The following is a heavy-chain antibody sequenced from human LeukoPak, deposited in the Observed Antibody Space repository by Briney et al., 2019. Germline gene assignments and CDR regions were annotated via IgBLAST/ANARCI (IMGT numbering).Heavy chain of an antibody. V-gene: IGHV4-59*02. CDR3: SEGYFEPFDH. Sequence: SETLSLTCVVSGASVSSSHWNWIRQLPGKGLEWIGCLSYTGKTDYNPSLTSRVTMSLDTSKNQVSLKLSSLTAADTAIYYCSEGYFEPFDHWGQGTLVTVSS. J-gene: IGHJ4*02. CDR1: GASVSSSH. CDR2: LSYTGKT. D-gene: IGHD2/OR15-2a*01.